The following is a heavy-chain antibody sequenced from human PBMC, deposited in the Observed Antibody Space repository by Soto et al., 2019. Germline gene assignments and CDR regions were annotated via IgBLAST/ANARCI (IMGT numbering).Heavy chain of an antibody. J-gene: IGHJ4*02. D-gene: IGHD1-26*01. Sequence: EVQLVESGGGLVQPGGSLRLSCAASGFTFNNYWMHWVRQAPGKGLVWVSRIKYDESSTSYADSVKGRFPISRDNAKXXXXXQMNSLRGEDTAVYYCARGGWGAYYFDYWGQGTLVTVSS. CDR3: ARGGWGAYYFDY. CDR2: IKYDESST. V-gene: IGHV3-74*01. CDR1: GFTFNNYW.